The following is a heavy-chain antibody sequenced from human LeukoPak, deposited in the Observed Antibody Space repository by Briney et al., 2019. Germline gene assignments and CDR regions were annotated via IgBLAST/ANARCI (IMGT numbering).Heavy chain of an antibody. J-gene: IGHJ6*02. CDR3: ARDLRGYSYGFGLGGMDV. Sequence: HTGGSLRLSCAASGFTVSSNYMSWVRQAPGKGLEWVSVIYSGGNTYYADSVKGRFTISRDNSKNTLYLQMNSLRAEDTAVYYCARDLRGYSYGFGLGGMDVWGQGTTVTVSS. V-gene: IGHV3-53*01. CDR2: IYSGGNT. D-gene: IGHD5-18*01. CDR1: GFTVSSNY.